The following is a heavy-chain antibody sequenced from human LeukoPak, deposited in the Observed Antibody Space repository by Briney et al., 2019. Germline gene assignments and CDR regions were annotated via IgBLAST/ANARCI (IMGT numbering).Heavy chain of an antibody. Sequence: PGGSLRLSCAASGFTFSSYAMSWVRQAPGKGLEWVANIKQDGSEKYYVDSVKGRFTISRDNAKNSLYPQMNSLRAEDTAVYYCARDQLEPRGLCDYWGQGTLVTVSS. V-gene: IGHV3-7*01. CDR1: GFTFSSYA. D-gene: IGHD1-1*01. CDR2: IKQDGSEK. J-gene: IGHJ4*02. CDR3: ARDQLEPRGLCDY.